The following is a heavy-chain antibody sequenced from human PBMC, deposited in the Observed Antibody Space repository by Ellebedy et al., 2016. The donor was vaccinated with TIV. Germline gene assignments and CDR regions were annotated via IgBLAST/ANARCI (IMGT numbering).Heavy chain of an antibody. CDR2: IYYSWST. CDR3: ARDRGAYSGSYYGMDV. CDR1: GGSISSYY. Sequence: MPSETLSLTCTVSGGSISSYYWSWIRQPPGKGLEWIGYIYYSWSTNYNPSLKSRVTISVDTSKNQFSLKLSSVTAADTAVYYCARDRGAYSGSYYGMDVWGQGTTVTVSS. D-gene: IGHD1-26*01. J-gene: IGHJ6*02. V-gene: IGHV4-59*01.